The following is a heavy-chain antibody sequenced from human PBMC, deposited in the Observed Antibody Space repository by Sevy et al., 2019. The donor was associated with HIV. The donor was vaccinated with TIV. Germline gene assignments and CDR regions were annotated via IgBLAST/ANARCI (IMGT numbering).Heavy chain of an antibody. CDR2: ISYDGSIR. CDR3: GKGGGGWEILRDLDS. V-gene: IGHV3-30-3*01. Sequence: GGSLRLSCAASGFTFRNYAMHWVRQAPGKGLEWVAVISYDGSIRYYADSVKGRFTISRDNSKNTMSLQMSSLRPEETAVYYWGKGGGGWEILRDLDSWGQRTLVTVSS. D-gene: IGHD1-26*01. CDR1: GFTFRNYA. J-gene: IGHJ4*02.